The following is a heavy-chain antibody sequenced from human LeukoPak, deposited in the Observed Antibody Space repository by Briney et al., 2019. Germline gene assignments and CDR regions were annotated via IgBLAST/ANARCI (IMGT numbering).Heavy chain of an antibody. V-gene: IGHV4-4*02. CDR3: ARENRITMIESSNWFDP. D-gene: IGHD3-22*01. Sequence: PSETLSLTCAVSGGSISSSNWWSWVRQPPGKGLEWIGEIYHSGSTNYNPSLKSRVTISVDKSKNQFSLKLSSVTAADTAVYYCARENRITMIESSNWFDPWGQGTLVTVSS. CDR2: IYHSGST. J-gene: IGHJ5*02. CDR1: GGSISSSNW.